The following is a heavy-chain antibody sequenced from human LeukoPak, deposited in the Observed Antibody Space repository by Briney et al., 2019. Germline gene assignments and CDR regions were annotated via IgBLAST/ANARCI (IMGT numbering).Heavy chain of an antibody. D-gene: IGHD1-1*01. V-gene: IGHV3-7*01. Sequence: GGSLRLSCAASGFRFSSYWMSWVRQAPGKGLEWVANIKQDGSEKYYVDSVKGRFTISRDNAKKSLYLQINNLGAADTAVYYCARDGYPFDFWGQGTLVTVSS. CDR2: IKQDGSEK. CDR1: GFRFSSYW. CDR3: ARDGYPFDF. J-gene: IGHJ4*02.